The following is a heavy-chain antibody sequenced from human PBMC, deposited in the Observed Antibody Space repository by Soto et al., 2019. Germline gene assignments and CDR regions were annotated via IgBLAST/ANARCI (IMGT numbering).Heavy chain of an antibody. D-gene: IGHD2-15*01. CDR1: GFTFSNAW. V-gene: IGHV3-15*07. CDR2: IKSKTDGGTT. CDR3: TTAIIVVVVAATDY. Sequence: GGPLRLSCAASGFTFSNAWMNWVRQAPGKGLEWVGRIKSKTDGGTTDYAAPVKGRFTISRDDSKNTLYLQMNSLKTEDTAVYYCTTAIIVVVVAATDYWGQGTLVTVSS. J-gene: IGHJ4*02.